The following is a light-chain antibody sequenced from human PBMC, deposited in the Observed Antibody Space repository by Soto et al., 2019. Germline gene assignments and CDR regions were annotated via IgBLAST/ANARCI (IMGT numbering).Light chain of an antibody. CDR3: QQYGSSRT. J-gene: IGKJ1*01. CDR2: GAS. V-gene: IGKV3-20*01. Sequence: IVLTQSPGTLSLSPEERATLSCRASQSVSSSYLAWYQQKPAQAPRLLIYGASSRATGIPDRFSGSGSGTDFTLTISRLEPEDFAVYYCQQYGSSRTFGLGTKV. CDR1: QSVSSSY.